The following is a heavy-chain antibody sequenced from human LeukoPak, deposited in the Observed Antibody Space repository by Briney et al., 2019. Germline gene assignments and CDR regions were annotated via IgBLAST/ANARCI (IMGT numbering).Heavy chain of an antibody. V-gene: IGHV3-30-3*01. Sequence: GRSLRLPCAASGFTFGSYAMHWVRQAPGGGLEWVAGISYDGTNKYYADSVKGRFTISRDNSKNTLYLQMNSLRTDDTAVYYCARESPACGEDCYFDYGAREPWSPSPQ. CDR3: ARESPACGEDCYFD. J-gene: IGHJ4*02. CDR2: ISYDGTNK. D-gene: IGHD2-21*02. CDR1: GFTFGSYA.